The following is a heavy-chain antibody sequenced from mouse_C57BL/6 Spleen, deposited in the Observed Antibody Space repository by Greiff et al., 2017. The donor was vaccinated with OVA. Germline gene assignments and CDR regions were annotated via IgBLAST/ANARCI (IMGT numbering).Heavy chain of an antibody. J-gene: IGHJ2*01. CDR2: IDPSDSYT. CDR3: AQLRGPFDY. Sequence: QVQLQQPGAELVMPGASVKLSCKASGYTFTSYWMHWVKQRPGQGLEWIGEIDPSDSYTNYNQKFKGKSTLTVDKSSSTAHMQLSSLTSEDSAVYYCAQLRGPFDYWGQGTTLTVSS. D-gene: IGHD1-1*01. CDR1: GYTFTSYW. V-gene: IGHV1-69*01.